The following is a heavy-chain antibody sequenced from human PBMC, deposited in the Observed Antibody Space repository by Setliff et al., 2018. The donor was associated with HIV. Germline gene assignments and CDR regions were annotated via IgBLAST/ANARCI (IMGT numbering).Heavy chain of an antibody. J-gene: IGHJ4*02. CDR2: ISSGGEIM. V-gene: IGHV3-23*01. CDR3: AKSLLVAGNDY. CDR1: GITFSSYS. D-gene: IGHD2-8*02. Sequence: PGGSLSLSCAASGITFSSYSMNWVRQAPGKGLEWVSAISSGGEIMFYADSVKGRFTISRDNSKSTLYLQMISLRADDTAVYYCAKSLLVAGNDYWGQGTLVTVSS.